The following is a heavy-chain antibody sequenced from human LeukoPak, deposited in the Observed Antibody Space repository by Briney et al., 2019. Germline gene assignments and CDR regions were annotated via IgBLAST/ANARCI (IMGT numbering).Heavy chain of an antibody. CDR1: GGSISSSSYY. D-gene: IGHD1-14*01. Sequence: EPSETLSLTCTVSGGSISSSSYYWGWIRQPPGKGLEWIGSIYYSGSTYYNPSLKSRVTISVDTSKNQFSLKLSSVTAADTAVYYCARRSNRKWPEDLGQGTLVTVSS. J-gene: IGHJ4*02. CDR3: ARRSNRKWPED. CDR2: IYYSGST. V-gene: IGHV4-39*01.